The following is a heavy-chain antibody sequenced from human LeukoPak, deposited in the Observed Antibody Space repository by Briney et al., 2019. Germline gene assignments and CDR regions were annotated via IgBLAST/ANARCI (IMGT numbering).Heavy chain of an antibody. D-gene: IGHD4-17*01. CDR3: ARGGDYGVYYFDY. V-gene: IGHV4-59*01. CDR1: GGSIPNYY. Sequence: SETLSLTCTVSGGSIPNYYWSWIRQPPGKGLEWIGYIYYSGSTNYNPSLKSRVTISVDTSENQFSLKLSSVTAADTAVYYCARGGDYGVYYFDYWGQGTLVTVSS. J-gene: IGHJ4*02. CDR2: IYYSGST.